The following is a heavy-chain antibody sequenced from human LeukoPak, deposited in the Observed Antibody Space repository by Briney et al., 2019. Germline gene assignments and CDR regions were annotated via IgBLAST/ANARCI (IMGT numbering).Heavy chain of an antibody. V-gene: IGHV1-69*13. CDR1: GGTFSSYA. CDR3: ARVGYYRNNFDY. D-gene: IGHD1-14*01. Sequence: GASVKVSCKASGGTFSSYAISWVRQAPGQGLEWMGGIIPIFGTANYAQKFQGRVTITADESTSTAYMELSSLRSEDTAVYYCARVGYYRNNFDYWGQGTLVTVSS. CDR2: IIPIFGTA. J-gene: IGHJ4*02.